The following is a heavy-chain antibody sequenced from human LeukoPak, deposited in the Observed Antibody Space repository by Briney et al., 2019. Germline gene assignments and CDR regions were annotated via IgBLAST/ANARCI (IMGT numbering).Heavy chain of an antibody. Sequence: SSVKVSCKASGGTFISYTISWGRQAPGQGLEWRGRIIPILGIANYAQKFQGRVTITADKSTSTAYMELSSLRSEDTAVYYCARDMTTVTTLTYWGQGTLVTVSS. V-gene: IGHV1-69*04. CDR1: GGTFISYT. CDR3: ARDMTTVTTLTY. CDR2: IIPILGIA. D-gene: IGHD4-17*01. J-gene: IGHJ4*02.